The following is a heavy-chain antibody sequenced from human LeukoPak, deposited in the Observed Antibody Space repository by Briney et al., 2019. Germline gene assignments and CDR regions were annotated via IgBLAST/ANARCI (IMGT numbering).Heavy chain of an antibody. D-gene: IGHD1-1*01. J-gene: IGHJ4*02. CDR1: EFTFSNAW. CDR3: TTDGVNFYFGC. CDR2: IKSKTDGGTT. V-gene: IGHV3-15*01. Sequence: GGSLRLSCAASEFTFSNAWMSWVRQAPGKGLEWVGRIKSKTDGGTTDYAAPVKGRFTISRDDSKNMLFLQMNSLKTDDAAVYYCTTDGVNFYFGCWGQRTLVTVSS.